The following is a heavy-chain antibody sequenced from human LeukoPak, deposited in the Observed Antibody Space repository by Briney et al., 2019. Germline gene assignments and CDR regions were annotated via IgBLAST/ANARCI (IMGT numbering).Heavy chain of an antibody. J-gene: IGHJ6*02. D-gene: IGHD3-10*01. CDR3: ARGALWFGDLFHHYHHGMDV. Sequence: SGGSLRLSCAASGFTFSDYYMSWIRQAPGKGLEWVSYISIAGSTKYFADSVKGRFSISRDNTKNSLYLQMNTLRAEDTAVYYCARGALWFGDLFHHYHHGMDVWGQGTTVTVSS. V-gene: IGHV3-11*01. CDR1: GFTFSDYY. CDR2: ISIAGSTK.